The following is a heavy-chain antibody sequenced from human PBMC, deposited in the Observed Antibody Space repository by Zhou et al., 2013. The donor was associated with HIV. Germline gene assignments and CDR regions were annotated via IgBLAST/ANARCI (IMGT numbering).Heavy chain of an antibody. CDR1: GGTFGSYA. J-gene: IGHJ6*04. D-gene: IGHD1-7*01. CDR3: ARDRTVSYNWNFFPLDV. V-gene: IGHV1-69*11. Sequence: QVQLVQSGAEVKKPGSSVKVSCKASGGTFGSYAISWVRLAPGLGLEWVGGIISVLHRPNYAQKFQGRVTITADESTSTVYMELSSLRSEDTAVYYCARDRTVSYNWNFFPLDVWGRGTTVTVSS. CDR2: IISVLHRP.